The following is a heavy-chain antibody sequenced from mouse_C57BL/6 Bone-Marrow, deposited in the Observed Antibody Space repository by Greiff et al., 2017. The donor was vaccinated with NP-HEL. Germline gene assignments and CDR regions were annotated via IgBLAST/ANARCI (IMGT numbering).Heavy chain of an antibody. J-gene: IGHJ2*01. CDR3: ARGLYGSKGY. CDR1: GYTFTNYW. CDR2: IYPGGGYT. V-gene: IGHV1-63*01. Sequence: QVQLKESGAELVRPGTSVKMSCKASGYTFTNYWIGWAKQRPGHGLEWIGDIYPGGGYTNYNEKFKGKATLTADKSSSTAYMQFSSLTSEDSAVYYCARGLYGSKGYWGQGTTLTVSS. D-gene: IGHD1-1*01.